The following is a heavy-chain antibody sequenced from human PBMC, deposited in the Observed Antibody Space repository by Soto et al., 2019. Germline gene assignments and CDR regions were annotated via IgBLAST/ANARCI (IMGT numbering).Heavy chain of an antibody. CDR1: GGTFSSYA. J-gene: IGHJ3*02. V-gene: IGHV1-69*06. CDR3: ASRPRWYDSSGYSGSDDAFDI. Sequence: SVKVSCKASGGTFSSYAISWVRQAPGQGLEWMGGIIPIFGTANYAQKFQGRVTITADKSTSTAYMELSSLRSEDTAVYYCASRPRWYDSSGYSGSDDAFDIWGQGTMVTVSS. CDR2: IIPIFGTA. D-gene: IGHD3-22*01.